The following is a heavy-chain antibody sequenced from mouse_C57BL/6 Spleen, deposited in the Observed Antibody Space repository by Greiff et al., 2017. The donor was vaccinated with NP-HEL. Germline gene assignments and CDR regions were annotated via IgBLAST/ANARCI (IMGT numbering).Heavy chain of an antibody. J-gene: IGHJ3*01. CDR1: GFTFSDYG. V-gene: IGHV5-17*01. D-gene: IGHD2-1*01. Sequence: EVKLMESGGGLVKPGGSLKLSCAASGFTFSDYGMHWVRQAPEKGLEWVAYISSGSSTIYYADTVKGRFTISRDNAKNTLFLQMTSLRSEDTAMYYCARPIYYGNYEWFAYWGQGTLVTVSA. CDR2: ISSGSSTI. CDR3: ARPIYYGNYEWFAY.